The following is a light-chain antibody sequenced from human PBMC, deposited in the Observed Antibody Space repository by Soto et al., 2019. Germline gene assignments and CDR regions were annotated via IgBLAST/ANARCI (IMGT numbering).Light chain of an antibody. V-gene: IGLV2-8*01. Sequence: QSALTQPPSASGSPGQSVTISCTGTSSDVGGYNYVSWYQQHQGKAPKVMIYEVNKRPSGVPDRFSGSKSGNTASLTVSGLQAEDEADYFCKSYTGINNWVFGGGTKLTVL. J-gene: IGLJ3*02. CDR3: KSYTGINNWV. CDR1: SSDVGGYNY. CDR2: EVN.